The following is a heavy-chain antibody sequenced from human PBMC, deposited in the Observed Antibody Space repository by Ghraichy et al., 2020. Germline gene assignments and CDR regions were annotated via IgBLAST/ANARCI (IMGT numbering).Heavy chain of an antibody. D-gene: IGHD6-19*01. V-gene: IGHV3-21*01. Sequence: LSLTCAASGFTFSSYSMNWVRQAPGKGLEWVSSISSSSSYIYYADSVKGRFTISRDNAKNSLYLQMNSLRAEDTAVYYCARDPSSYSSGWVGYYYYYMDVWGKGTTVTVSS. CDR3: ARDPSSYSSGWVGYYYYYMDV. J-gene: IGHJ6*03. CDR1: GFTFSSYS. CDR2: ISSSSSYI.